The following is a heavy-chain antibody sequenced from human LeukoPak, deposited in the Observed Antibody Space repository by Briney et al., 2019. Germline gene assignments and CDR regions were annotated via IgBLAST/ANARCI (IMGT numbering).Heavy chain of an antibody. V-gene: IGHV1-69*13. CDR3: AVHIVVVPAAINAVFGP. Sequence: SVKVSCKASGGTFSSYAISWVRQAPGQGLEWMGGIIPIFGTANYAQKFQGRITITADESTSTAYMELSSLRSEDTAVYYCAVHIVVVPAAINAVFGPWGQGTLVTVSS. CDR2: IIPIFGTA. J-gene: IGHJ5*02. D-gene: IGHD2-2*01. CDR1: GGTFSSYA.